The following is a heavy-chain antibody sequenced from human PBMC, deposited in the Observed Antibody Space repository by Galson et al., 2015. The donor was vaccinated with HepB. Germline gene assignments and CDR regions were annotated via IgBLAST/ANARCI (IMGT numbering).Heavy chain of an antibody. CDR2: INPNSGGT. CDR3: AREGEALGYCSSTSCSPADY. D-gene: IGHD2-2*01. J-gene: IGHJ4*02. V-gene: IGHV1-2*02. CDR1: GYTFTGYY. Sequence: SVKVSCKASGYTFTGYYMHWVRQAPGQGLEWMGWINPNSGGTNYAQKFQGRVTMTRDTSISTAYMELSRLRSDDTAVYYCAREGEALGYCSSTSCSPADYWGQGTLVTVSS.